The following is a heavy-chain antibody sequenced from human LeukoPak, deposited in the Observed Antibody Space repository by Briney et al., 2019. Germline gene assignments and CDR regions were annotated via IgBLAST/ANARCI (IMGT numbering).Heavy chain of an antibody. CDR3: ARDTYCGGDCYRLFDY. Sequence: GGSLRLSCAASGFTFSSYWMHWVRQAPGKGMVWVSRINSDGSSTSYADSVKGRFTISRDNAKSTLYLQMNSLRAEDTAVYYCARDTYCGGDCYRLFDYWGQGTLVTVSS. J-gene: IGHJ4*02. CDR2: INSDGSST. V-gene: IGHV3-74*01. D-gene: IGHD2-21*02. CDR1: GFTFSSYW.